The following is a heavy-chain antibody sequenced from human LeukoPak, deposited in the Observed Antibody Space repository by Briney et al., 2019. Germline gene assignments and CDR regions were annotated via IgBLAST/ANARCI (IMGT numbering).Heavy chain of an antibody. Sequence: SETLSLTCAVYGGSFSGYYWSWIRQPPGKGLEWIGEINHSGSTNYNPSLKSRVTISVDTSKNQFSLKLSSVTAADTAVYYCARGVPKLSYYYDSSGYYSKFDYWGQGTLVTVSS. D-gene: IGHD3-22*01. CDR1: GGSFSGYY. CDR3: ARGVPKLSYYYDSSGYYSKFDY. V-gene: IGHV4-34*01. CDR2: INHSGST. J-gene: IGHJ4*02.